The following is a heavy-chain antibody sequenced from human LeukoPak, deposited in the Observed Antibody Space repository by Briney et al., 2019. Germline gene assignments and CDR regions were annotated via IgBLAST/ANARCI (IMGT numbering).Heavy chain of an antibody. Sequence: ASVKVSCKASGGTFSSYAISWVRQAPGQGLEWMGGIIPIFGTANYAQKFQGRVTITADKSTSTAYMELSSLRSEDAAVYYCAGDYGPYYYYMDVWGKGPRSPSP. V-gene: IGHV1-69*06. J-gene: IGHJ6*03. CDR3: AGDYGPYYYYMDV. CDR2: IIPIFGTA. D-gene: IGHD4-17*01. CDR1: GGTFSSYA.